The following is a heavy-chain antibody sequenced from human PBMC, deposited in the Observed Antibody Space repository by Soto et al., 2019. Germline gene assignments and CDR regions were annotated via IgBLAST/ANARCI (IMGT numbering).Heavy chain of an antibody. Sequence: PSETLSLTCTVSGYPISSGSYWAWIRQPPGKGPEWIASIYHGGTTFYNPSLKSRITISVDTSNNQFSLKLTSVTAADTAVYYCARVHVMVVAGSNFDYWGHGTPVTVSS. V-gene: IGHV4-38-2*02. D-gene: IGHD6-19*01. CDR1: GYPISSGSY. J-gene: IGHJ4*01. CDR2: IYHGGTT. CDR3: ARVHVMVVAGSNFDY.